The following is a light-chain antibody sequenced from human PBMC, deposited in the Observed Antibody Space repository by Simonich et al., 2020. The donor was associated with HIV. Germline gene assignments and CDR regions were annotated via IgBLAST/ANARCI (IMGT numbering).Light chain of an antibody. CDR2: WAS. CDR3: QQYYSSPFT. CDR1: QSVLYSTNNKNY. Sequence: DIVMTQSPDSLAVSLGERATINYKSSQSVLYSTNNKNYLAWYQQKPGQPPKLLIYWASTRESGFPDRFSGSGSGTDFTLTISSLQAEDVAVYYCQQYYSSPFTFGPGTKVDIK. J-gene: IGKJ3*01. V-gene: IGKV4-1*01.